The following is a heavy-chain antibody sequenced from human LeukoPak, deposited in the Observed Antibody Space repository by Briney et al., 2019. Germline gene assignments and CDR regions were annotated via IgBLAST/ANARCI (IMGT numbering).Heavy chain of an antibody. D-gene: IGHD4-17*01. J-gene: IGHJ4*02. CDR1: GFTFSDYY. CDR2: ISSSSSYT. Sequence: GGSLRLSCAASGFTFSDYYMSWTRQAPGKGLEWVSYISSSSSYTNYADSVKGRFTISRDNAKNSLYLQMYSLRAEDTAVYYCARDKVYGDYGDYWGQGTLVTVSS. V-gene: IGHV3-11*05. CDR3: ARDKVYGDYGDY.